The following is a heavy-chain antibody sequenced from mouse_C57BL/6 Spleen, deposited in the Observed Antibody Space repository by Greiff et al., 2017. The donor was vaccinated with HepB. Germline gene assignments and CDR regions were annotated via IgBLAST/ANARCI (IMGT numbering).Heavy chain of an antibody. J-gene: IGHJ1*03. CDR3: ARSTRAPYWYFDV. CDR2: IDPSDSYT. V-gene: IGHV1-69*01. CDR1: GYTFTSYW. D-gene: IGHD2-1*01. Sequence: QVQLQQPGAELVMPGASVKLSCKASGYTFTSYWMHWVKQRPGQGLEWIGEIDPSDSYTNYNQKFKGKSTLTVDKSSSTAYMQLSSLTSEDSAVYYCARSTRAPYWYFDVWGTGTTVTVSS.